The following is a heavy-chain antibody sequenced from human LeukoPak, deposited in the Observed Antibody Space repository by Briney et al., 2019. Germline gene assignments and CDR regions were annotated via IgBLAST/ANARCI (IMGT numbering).Heavy chain of an antibody. Sequence: KSGGSLRLSCAASGFTFSTYAMNWVRQAPGEGLKWVSCITGDSAYIYYADSVKGRFTISRDNSKNTLYLQMNSLRAEDTAVYYCARDGKSTLPFDYWGQGTLVTVSS. D-gene: IGHD2/OR15-2a*01. CDR2: ITGDSAYI. V-gene: IGHV3-21*01. CDR3: ARDGKSTLPFDY. J-gene: IGHJ4*02. CDR1: GFTFSTYA.